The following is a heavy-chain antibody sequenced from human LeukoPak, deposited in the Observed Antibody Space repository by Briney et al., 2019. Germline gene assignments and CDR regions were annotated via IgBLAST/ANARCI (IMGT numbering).Heavy chain of an antibody. CDR1: GFTFSSYT. CDR3: ARGKWFGELSVFDY. V-gene: IGHV3-48*04. CDR2: ISSSSSTI. D-gene: IGHD3-10*01. J-gene: IGHJ4*02. Sequence: GGSLRLSCVASGFTFSSYTMSWVRQAPGKGLEWVSYISSSSSTIYYADSVKGRFTISRDNAKKSLYLQLNSLRAEDTAVYYCARGKWFGELSVFDYWGQGILVTVSS.